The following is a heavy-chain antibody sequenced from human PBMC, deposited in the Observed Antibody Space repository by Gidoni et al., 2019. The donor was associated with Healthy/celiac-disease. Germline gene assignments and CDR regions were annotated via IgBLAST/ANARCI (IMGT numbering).Heavy chain of an antibody. CDR2: INHSGST. CDR1: GGSFSGFY. CDR3: ARDLTVGPLYY. V-gene: IGHV4-34*01. J-gene: IGHJ4*02. Sequence: QVQLQQWGAGLLKPSETLSLPCAVYGGSFSGFYWSWICQPPGKGLEWIGEINHSGSTNYNPSRKSRVTISVDTSKNQFSLKLSSVTAADTAVYYCARDLTVGPLYYWGQGTLVTVSS. D-gene: IGHD4-17*01.